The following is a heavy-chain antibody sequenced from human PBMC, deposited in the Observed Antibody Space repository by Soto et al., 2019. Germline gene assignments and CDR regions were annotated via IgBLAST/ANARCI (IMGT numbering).Heavy chain of an antibody. CDR2: INAGNGNT. CDR1: GYTFTSYA. J-gene: IGHJ4*02. CDR3: ARAFSSGWYGGLYYFDY. Sequence: QVQLVQSGAEVKKPGASEKVSCKASGYTFTSYAMHWVRQAPGQRLEWMGWINAGNGNTKYSQKFQGRVTITRDTSASTAYMELRSLRSEDTAVYYCARAFSSGWYGGLYYFDYWGQGTLVTVSS. D-gene: IGHD6-19*01. V-gene: IGHV1-3*01.